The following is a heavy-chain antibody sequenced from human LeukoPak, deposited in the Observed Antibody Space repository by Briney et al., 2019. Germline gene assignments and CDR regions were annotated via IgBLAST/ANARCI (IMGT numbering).Heavy chain of an antibody. V-gene: IGHV3-53*01. CDR1: GFTVSSNS. CDR2: IYSDNT. D-gene: IGHD5-12*01. Sequence: PPGGSLRLSCTVSGFTVSSNSMSWVRQAPGKGLEWVSFIYSDNTHYSDSVKGRFTISRDNAKNSLFLQMNSLRAEDTAVYYCARPEVVATPNFDYWGQGTLVTVSS. J-gene: IGHJ4*02. CDR3: ARPEVVATPNFDY.